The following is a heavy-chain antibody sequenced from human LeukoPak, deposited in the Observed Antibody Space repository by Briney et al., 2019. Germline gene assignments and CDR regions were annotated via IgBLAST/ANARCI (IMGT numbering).Heavy chain of an antibody. CDR1: GYTFTSYG. CDR3: ATAGITIFGVAPPADV. D-gene: IGHD3-3*01. V-gene: IGHV1-18*01. CDR2: ISAYNGNT. J-gene: IGHJ6*04. Sequence: ASVKVSCKASGYTFTSYGISWVRQAPGQGLEWMGWISAYNGNTNYAQKLQGRVTMTTDTSTSTAYMELRSLRSDDTAVYYCATAGITIFGVAPPADVWGKGTTVTVSS.